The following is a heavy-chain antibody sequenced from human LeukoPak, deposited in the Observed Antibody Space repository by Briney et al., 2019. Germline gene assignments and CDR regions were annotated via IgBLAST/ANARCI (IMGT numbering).Heavy chain of an antibody. CDR3: ARGGSMVRGVIISPFFDY. J-gene: IGHJ4*02. V-gene: IGHV4-34*01. CDR2: INHSVRT. Sequence: SETLSLTCAVYGGSFSGHYWSLIRQPPGKGLEWIGEINHSVRTNYNPSLKSRVTISIDTSKNQFSLKLSSVTAADTAVYYCARGGSMVRGVIISPFFDYWGQGSLVTVSS. D-gene: IGHD3-10*01. CDR1: GGSFSGHY.